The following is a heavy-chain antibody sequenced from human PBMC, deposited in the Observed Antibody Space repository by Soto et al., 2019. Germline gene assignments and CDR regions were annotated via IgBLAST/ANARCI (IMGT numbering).Heavy chain of an antibody. D-gene: IGHD3-22*01. CDR3: AKKYYYDSVGSYSRDAFDI. Sequence: EAQLLESGGGLVQPGGSLRLSCAASGFTFNSYAMTWVRQAPGRGLEWVSAISGSGGSKYYTDSVQGRFTISRENSKNTVYLQMTSLRAEDTAVYFCAKKYYYDSVGSYSRDAFDIWGQGTVVTVSS. J-gene: IGHJ3*02. V-gene: IGHV3-23*01. CDR2: ISGSGGSK. CDR1: GFTFNSYA.